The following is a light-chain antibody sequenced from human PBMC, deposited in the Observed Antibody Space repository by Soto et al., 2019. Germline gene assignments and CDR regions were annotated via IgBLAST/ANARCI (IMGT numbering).Light chain of an antibody. J-gene: IGLJ3*02. CDR1: SSDIGGYNY. CDR3: RSYSTISTWV. Sequence: QSALTQPASVSASPGHSITISCTGTSSDIGGYNYVSWYQQHPGKAPKLVIYEVTNRPSGVSDRFSGSKSGNTASLTISGLQSEDEAEYYCRSYSTISTWVFGGGTKLTVL. CDR2: EVT. V-gene: IGLV2-14*01.